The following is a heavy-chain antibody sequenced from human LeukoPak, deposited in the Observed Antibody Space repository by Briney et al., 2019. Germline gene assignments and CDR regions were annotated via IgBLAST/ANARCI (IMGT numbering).Heavy chain of an antibody. CDR3: ARDRCSGGVCYSTLDY. Sequence: GGSLRLSCAASGFTFSNYALHWVRQAPGRGLEWVAVISYDGSNKYYADSVRGRFTISRDNSKNTLYLQMNSLRAEDTAVYYCARDRCSGGVCYSTLDYWGQGTLVTVSS. CDR2: ISYDGSNK. J-gene: IGHJ4*02. D-gene: IGHD2-15*01. CDR1: GFTFSNYA. V-gene: IGHV3-30*04.